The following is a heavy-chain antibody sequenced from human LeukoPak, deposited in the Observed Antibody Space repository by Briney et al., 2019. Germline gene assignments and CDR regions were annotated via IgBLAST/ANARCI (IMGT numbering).Heavy chain of an antibody. CDR1: GGSFGGYY. CDR2: INHSGST. V-gene: IGHV4-34*01. Sequence: SETLSLTCAVYGGSFGGYYWSWIRQPPGKGLEWIGEINHSGSTNYNPSLKSRVTISVDTSKNQFSLKLSSVTAADTAVYYCARGPSELRWLQFYAFDIWGQGTMVTVSS. D-gene: IGHD5-24*01. J-gene: IGHJ3*02. CDR3: ARGPSELRWLQFYAFDI.